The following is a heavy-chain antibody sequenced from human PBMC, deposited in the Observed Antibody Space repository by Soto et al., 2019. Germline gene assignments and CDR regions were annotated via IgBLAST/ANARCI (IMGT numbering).Heavy chain of an antibody. Sequence: PSETLSLTCTVSGGSISSGGYYWSWIRQHPGKGLEWIGYIYYSGSTYYNPSLKSRVTISVDTSKNQFSLKLSSVTAADTAVYYCASGRITSDYYYGMDVWGQGTTVTVSS. D-gene: IGHD1-26*01. V-gene: IGHV4-31*03. CDR3: ASGRITSDYYYGMDV. CDR1: GGSISSGGYY. CDR2: IYYSGST. J-gene: IGHJ6*02.